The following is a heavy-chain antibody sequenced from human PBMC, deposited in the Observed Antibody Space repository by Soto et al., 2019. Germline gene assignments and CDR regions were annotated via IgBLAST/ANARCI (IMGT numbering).Heavy chain of an antibody. J-gene: IGHJ5*02. CDR3: ARTLALAGTMNWFDP. V-gene: IGHV4-59*01. Sequence: SETLSLTCTVSGGSISSYYWSWIRQPPGKGLEWIGYIYYSGSTNYNPSLKSRVTISVDTSKNQFSLKLSSVTAADTAVYYCARTLALAGTMNWFDPWGQGTLVTVSS. CDR2: IYYSGST. D-gene: IGHD6-19*01. CDR1: GGSISSYY.